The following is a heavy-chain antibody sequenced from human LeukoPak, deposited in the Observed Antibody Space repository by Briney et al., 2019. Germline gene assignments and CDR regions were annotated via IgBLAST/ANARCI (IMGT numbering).Heavy chain of an antibody. D-gene: IGHD1-14*01. V-gene: IGHV3-21*01. CDR3: ARLPGNYYYYMDV. CDR1: GFTFSSYS. Sequence: PGGSLRLSCAASGFTFSSYSMNWVRQAPGKGLEWVSSISSSSSYIYYADSVKGRFTISRDNAKNSLCLQMNSLRAEDTAVYYCARLPGNYYYYMDVWGKGTTVTVSS. CDR2: ISSSSSYI. J-gene: IGHJ6*03.